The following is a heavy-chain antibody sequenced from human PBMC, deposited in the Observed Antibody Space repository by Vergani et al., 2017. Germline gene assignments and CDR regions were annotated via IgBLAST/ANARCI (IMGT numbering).Heavy chain of an antibody. V-gene: IGHV4-39*01. CDR1: NDSVSNTFYY. Sequence: QVQLQESGPGLVKPSETLSLTCTVSNDSVSNTFYYWGWIRQTPGKGLEWIGSIYYSGSTYYNPSLESRVTMSVDTSKSQFSLKLSSVTAADTAVYYCARSPPGFSDSSGYLDYWGQGTLVTVSS. CDR3: ARSPPGFSDSSGYLDY. D-gene: IGHD3-22*01. J-gene: IGHJ4*02. CDR2: IYYSGST.